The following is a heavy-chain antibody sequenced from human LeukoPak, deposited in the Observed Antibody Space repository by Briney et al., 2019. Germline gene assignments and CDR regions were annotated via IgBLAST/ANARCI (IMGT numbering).Heavy chain of an antibody. V-gene: IGHV5-51*01. CDR1: GYSFTSYW. CDR2: IYPGDSDT. J-gene: IGHJ4*02. Sequence: GESLKISCKGSGYSFTSYWIGWVRQMPGKGLEWMGIIYPGDSDTRYSPSFQGQVTISADKSISTAYLQWSSLKASDTAMYYCARLFGSIFRVVTYYFDYWGQGTLVTVSS. D-gene: IGHD3-3*01. CDR3: ARLFGSIFRVVTYYFDY.